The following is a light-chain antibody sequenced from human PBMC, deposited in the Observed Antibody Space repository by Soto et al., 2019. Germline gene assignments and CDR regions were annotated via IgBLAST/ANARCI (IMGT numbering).Light chain of an antibody. CDR2: KAS. CDR1: QSISSW. V-gene: IGKV1-5*03. J-gene: IGKJ1*01. CDR3: EEYNSYSWT. Sequence: DIQMTQSPSTLSASVGDRVTITCRASQSISSWLAWYQQKPGKAPNLLIYKASSLESGVPSRFSGSGSGTVFTLTISTLQPDDFATYYCEEYNSYSWTFGQGTKVEIK.